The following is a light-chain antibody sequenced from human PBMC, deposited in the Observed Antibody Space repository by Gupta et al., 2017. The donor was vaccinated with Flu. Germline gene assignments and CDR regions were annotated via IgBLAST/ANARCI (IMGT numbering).Light chain of an antibody. Sequence: VSIGEPASISCRPSQGLLHSNGYEFLEWFGQKPGQPPQLLVYLGSDRASGVPDRFRGRGSDTDYTLEISRVEADDVGIYFCMQALETPYTFGQGTKLEI. CDR3: MQALETPYT. CDR1: QGLLHSNGYEF. CDR2: LGS. V-gene: IGKV2-28*01. J-gene: IGKJ2*01.